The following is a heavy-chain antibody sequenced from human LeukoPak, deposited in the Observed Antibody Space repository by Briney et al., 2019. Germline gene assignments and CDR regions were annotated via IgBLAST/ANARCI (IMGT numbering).Heavy chain of an antibody. CDR3: ATHSSGWSYYYYGMDV. V-gene: IGHV4-39*01. D-gene: IGHD6-19*01. Sequence: SETLSLTCTVSGDSISSSSYYWGWIRQPPGKGPEWIGSIYYSGSTYYNPSLKSRVTISVDTSKNQFSLKLSSVTAADTAVYYCATHSSGWSYYYYGMDVWGQGTTVTVSS. CDR1: GDSISSSSYY. J-gene: IGHJ6*02. CDR2: IYYSGST.